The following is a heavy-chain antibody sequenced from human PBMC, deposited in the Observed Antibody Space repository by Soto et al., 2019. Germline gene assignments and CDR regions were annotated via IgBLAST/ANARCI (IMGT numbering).Heavy chain of an antibody. CDR1: GGSISGYY. V-gene: IGHV4-59*01. CDR3: ARDSSGGYDSAYFDY. J-gene: IGHJ4*02. CDR2: INHSGST. D-gene: IGHD5-12*01. Sequence: PSETLSLTCTVSGGSISGYYWSWIRQPPGKGLEWIGYINHSGSTNYNPSLKSRVTISVDTSKNQISLNLSSVTAADTAVYYCARDSSGGYDSAYFDYWGQGTLVTVSS.